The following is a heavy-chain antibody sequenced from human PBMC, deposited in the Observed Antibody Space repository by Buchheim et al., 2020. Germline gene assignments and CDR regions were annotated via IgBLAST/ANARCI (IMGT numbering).Heavy chain of an antibody. CDR3: ALAENGLRLLSY. Sequence: VQLVESGGGLVKPGGSLRLSCEVSGFSLSDFWMRWVRQAPGKGLEWVASIKVDRNEQYYVDSVKGRFTISGDNAKNSLYLQMNSLRADDTSFYYCALAENGLRLLSYWGQGTL. V-gene: IGHV3-7*01. J-gene: IGHJ4*01. D-gene: IGHD3-3*01. CDR2: IKVDRNEQ. CDR1: GFSLSDFW.